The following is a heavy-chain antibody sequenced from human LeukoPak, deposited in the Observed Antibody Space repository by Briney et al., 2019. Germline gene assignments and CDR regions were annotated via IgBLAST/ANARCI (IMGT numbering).Heavy chain of an antibody. CDR2: ISRDDGTT. CDR1: GFTFYHYT. Sequence: GGTLRLSCAISGFTFYHYTFHWVRQVPGKGRELESLISRDDGTTSYGGSVKGRFTISRDNRKNSLYMQKNRLKTEDSGLYYGTKEFSGSYENWGQGTLVTVSS. CDR3: TKEFSGSYEN. V-gene: IGHV3-43*01. J-gene: IGHJ4*02. D-gene: IGHD3-10*01.